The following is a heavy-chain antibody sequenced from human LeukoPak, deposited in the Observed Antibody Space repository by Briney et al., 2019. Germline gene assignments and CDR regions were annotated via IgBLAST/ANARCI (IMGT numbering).Heavy chain of an antibody. CDR2: IRGRSDTT. Sequence: GGSLRLSCAASGFTFTMFSMNWLRQAPGKGLEWIAFIRGRSDTTYYADSVQGRFTISRDNAEDSVYLQMNSLRVEDTAVYYCVRRGNRWGDYWGQGTLVTVSS. V-gene: IGHV3-48*01. CDR1: GFTFTMFS. CDR3: VRRGNRWGDY. D-gene: IGHD3-16*01. J-gene: IGHJ4*02.